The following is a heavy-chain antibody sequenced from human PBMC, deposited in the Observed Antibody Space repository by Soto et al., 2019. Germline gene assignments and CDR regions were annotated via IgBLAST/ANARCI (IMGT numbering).Heavy chain of an antibody. Sequence: QVQLVQSGAEVKKPGSSVKVSCKASGGTFSSYAISWVRQAPGQGLEWMGGIIPIFGTANYAQKFQGRVTITADESTSTAYMERSSLRSEDTAVYYCERAGYYDFWSGYPYFDYWGQGTLVTVSS. D-gene: IGHD3-3*01. CDR2: IIPIFGTA. J-gene: IGHJ4*02. CDR1: GGTFSSYA. CDR3: ERAGYYDFWSGYPYFDY. V-gene: IGHV1-69*01.